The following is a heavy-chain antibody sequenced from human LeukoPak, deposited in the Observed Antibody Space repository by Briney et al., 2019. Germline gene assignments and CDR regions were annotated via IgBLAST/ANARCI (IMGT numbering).Heavy chain of an antibody. V-gene: IGHV3-33*01. D-gene: IGHD2-2*01. CDR2: IWYDGSNK. Sequence: GGSLRLSCAASGFTFSSYGMHWVRQAPGKGLEWVAVIWYDGSNKYYADSVKGRFTISRDNSKNTLYLQMNSLRAEDTAVYYCARDIVVVPAAMRHYYGMDVWGQGTTVTVSS. J-gene: IGHJ6*02. CDR1: GFTFSSYG. CDR3: ARDIVVVPAAMRHYYGMDV.